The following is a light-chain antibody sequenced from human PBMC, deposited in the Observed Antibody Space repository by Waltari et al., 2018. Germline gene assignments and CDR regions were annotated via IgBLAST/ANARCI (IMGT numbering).Light chain of an antibody. CDR3: SAYAGSTNFV. Sequence: QSALTQPPSASGSPGQSVTISCTGTSSDLGAYNYVSWYQQHPGKAPKLVIYEINKRPSGFPDRFSGSKSGNTASLTVSGLQAEDEADYYCSAYAGSTNFVFGTGTEVTVL. CDR1: SSDLGAYNY. V-gene: IGLV2-8*01. J-gene: IGLJ1*01. CDR2: EIN.